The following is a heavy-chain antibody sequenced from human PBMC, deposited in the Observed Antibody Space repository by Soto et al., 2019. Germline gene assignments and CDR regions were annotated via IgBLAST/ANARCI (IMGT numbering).Heavy chain of an antibody. J-gene: IGHJ6*03. V-gene: IGHV1-8*01. Sequence: QVQLVQSGAEVKKPGASVKVSCKASGYTFTSYDINWVRQATGQGLEWMGWMNHNSGNTGYAQKFQGSVTMTRNTSISTAYMELSSLRSEDTAVYYCARMGVWDFPSHYYYYYYMDVWGKGTTVTVSS. CDR2: MNHNSGNT. CDR3: ARMGVWDFPSHYYYYYYMDV. D-gene: IGHD3-16*01. CDR1: GYTFTSYD.